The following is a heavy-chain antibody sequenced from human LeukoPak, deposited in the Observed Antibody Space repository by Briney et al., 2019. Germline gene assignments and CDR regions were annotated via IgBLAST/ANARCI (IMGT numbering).Heavy chain of an antibody. Sequence: PGGSLRLSCAASAFTFSSYAMHWVRQAPGKGLEWVAVISYDGSNKYYADSVKGRFTISRDNSKNTLYLQMNSLRAEDTAVYYCASGATYYYASGSYGGFDYWGRGTLVTVSS. CDR1: AFTFSSYA. V-gene: IGHV3-30*04. CDR3: ASGATYYYASGSYGGFDY. J-gene: IGHJ4*02. CDR2: ISYDGSNK. D-gene: IGHD3-10*01.